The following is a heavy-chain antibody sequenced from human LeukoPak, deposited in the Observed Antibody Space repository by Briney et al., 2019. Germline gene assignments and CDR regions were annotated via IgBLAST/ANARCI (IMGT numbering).Heavy chain of an antibody. CDR2: IYHSGSA. CDR1: SSSISSGYY. V-gene: IGHV4-38-2*02. D-gene: IGHD2-21*01. Sequence: SETLSLTCTVSSSSISSGYYWGWIRQPPGKGLEWIGSIYHSGSAYYNPSLKSRVTMSIDTSKNQFSLKLSSVTAADTAVYYCARGDSTFDYWGQGTLVTVSS. J-gene: IGHJ4*02. CDR3: ARGDSTFDY.